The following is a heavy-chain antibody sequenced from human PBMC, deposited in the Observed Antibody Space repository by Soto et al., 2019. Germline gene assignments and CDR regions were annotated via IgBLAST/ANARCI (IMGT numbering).Heavy chain of an antibody. CDR1: GGSISSYY. Sequence: QSLTCTVSGGSISSYYWSWIRQPPGKGLEWIGYIYYSGSTNYNPSLKSRVTISVDTSKNQFSLKLSSVTAADTAVYYCARFSIAAAGTGGGFDPWGQGTLVTVSS. CDR3: ARFSIAAAGTGGGFDP. CDR2: IYYSGST. V-gene: IGHV4-59*01. D-gene: IGHD6-13*01. J-gene: IGHJ5*02.